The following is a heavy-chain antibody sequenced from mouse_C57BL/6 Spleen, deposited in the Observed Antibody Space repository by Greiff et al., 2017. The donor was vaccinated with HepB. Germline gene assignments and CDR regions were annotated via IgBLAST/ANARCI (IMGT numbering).Heavy chain of an antibody. V-gene: IGHV5-17*01. CDR2: ISSGSSTI. D-gene: IGHD1-1*01. CDR1: GFTFSDYG. Sequence: EVMLVESGGGLVKPGGSLKLSCAASGFTFSDYGMHWVRQAPEKGLEWVAYISSGSSTIYYADTVKGRFTISRDNAKNTLFLQMTSLRSADTAMYYCARNRYGSSYGFAYWGQGTLVTVSA. CDR3: ARNRYGSSYGFAY. J-gene: IGHJ3*01.